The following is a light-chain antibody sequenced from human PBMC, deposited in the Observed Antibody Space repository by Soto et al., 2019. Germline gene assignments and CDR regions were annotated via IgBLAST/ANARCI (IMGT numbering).Light chain of an antibody. CDR1: QSLSGNY. CDR3: HQRSNWPLT. V-gene: IGKV3D-20*02. CDR2: RAS. J-gene: IGKJ4*01. Sequence: NVLTQSPGTLSLSPGQSATLSCRASQSLSGNYLAWYQQKPGQAPRVLIYRASIRATGISDRFSGSGSGTDFTLTISSLEPEDFAVYYCHQRSNWPLTFGGGTKVDI.